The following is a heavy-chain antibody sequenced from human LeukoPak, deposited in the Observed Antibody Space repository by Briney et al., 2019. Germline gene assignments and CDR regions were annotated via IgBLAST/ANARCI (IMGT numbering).Heavy chain of an antibody. Sequence: EGSLRLSCVASGFPFSSYWMTWVRQAPGKGLEWVAVIWYDGSNKYYADSVKGRFTISRDNSKNTLYLQMNSLRAEDTAVYYCARDVYSGYAISYYFDYWGQGTLVTVSS. CDR2: IWYDGSNK. V-gene: IGHV3-33*08. CDR1: GFPFSSYW. D-gene: IGHD5-12*01. J-gene: IGHJ4*02. CDR3: ARDVYSGYAISYYFDY.